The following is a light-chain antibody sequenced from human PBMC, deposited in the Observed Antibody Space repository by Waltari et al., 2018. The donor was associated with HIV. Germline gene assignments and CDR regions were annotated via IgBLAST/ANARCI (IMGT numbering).Light chain of an antibody. CDR2: DAS. J-gene: IGKJ2*03. CDR1: QSVGTF. Sequence: DIVLTQSPATLSLSPGGRATLSCRASQSVGTFLAWYQQKPGQAPRLLIHDASKRASGIPARFSGSGSGTDFTLTISSLEPEDFAIYHCQQRGGWPQSFGQGTKLEIK. V-gene: IGKV3-11*01. CDR3: QQRGGWPQS.